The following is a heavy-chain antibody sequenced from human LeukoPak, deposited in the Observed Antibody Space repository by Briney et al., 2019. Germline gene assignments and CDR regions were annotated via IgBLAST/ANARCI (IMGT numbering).Heavy chain of an antibody. D-gene: IGHD5-18*01. Sequence: PGGSLRLSCAASGFTFSSYAMSWVRQAPGKGLEWVSAISGSGGSTYYADSVKGRFTISRDNSKNTLYLQMNSLRAEDTAVYYCARGLRGYSYGYEEGALGSVYWGQGTLVTVSS. CDR1: GFTFSSYA. CDR2: ISGSGGST. J-gene: IGHJ4*02. V-gene: IGHV3-23*01. CDR3: ARGLRGYSYGYEEGALGSVY.